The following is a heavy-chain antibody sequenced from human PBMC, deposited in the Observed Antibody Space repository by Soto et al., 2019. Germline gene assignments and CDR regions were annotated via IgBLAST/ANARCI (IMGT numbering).Heavy chain of an antibody. V-gene: IGHV4-59*01. D-gene: IGHD4-17*01. Sequence: SETLSLTCTVSGGSISSYYWSWIRQPPGKGLEWIGYIYYSGSTNYNPSLKSRVPISVDTSKNQFCLKLTAVTAADTAVYYCARDSNPHDYGDYYYYYYMDVWGKGTTVTVSS. CDR3: ARDSNPHDYGDYYYYYYMDV. J-gene: IGHJ6*03. CDR2: IYYSGST. CDR1: GGSISSYY.